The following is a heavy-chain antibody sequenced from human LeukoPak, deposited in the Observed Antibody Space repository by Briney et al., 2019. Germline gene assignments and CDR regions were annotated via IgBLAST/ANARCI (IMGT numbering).Heavy chain of an antibody. V-gene: IGHV3-30*01. Sequence: GGSLRLSCAASGVTFSSYAMRGVPRAPGEGLGWVAVISYDGSNKYYADSVKGGFTISRDNSKNTLYLQMNSMRAEETAVYSCARDPTDDSSGGWGQGTLVPVSS. CDR2: ISYDGSNK. J-gene: IGHJ4*02. CDR1: GVTFSSYA. D-gene: IGHD3-22*01. CDR3: ARDPTDDSSGG.